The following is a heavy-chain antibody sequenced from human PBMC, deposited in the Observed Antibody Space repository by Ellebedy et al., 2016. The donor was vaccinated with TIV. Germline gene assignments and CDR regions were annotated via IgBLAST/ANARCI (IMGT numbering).Heavy chain of an antibody. D-gene: IGHD1-20*01. CDR1: GGSFSDYY. J-gene: IGHJ4*02. CDR3: ARGAISGTTLGY. Sequence: SETLSLXXAVYGGSFSDYYWSWIRQPPGKGLEWIAEINHSGSTNYNPSLKSRVTISVDTSKSQFSLKVSSMTAADTAVYYCARGAISGTTLGYWGQGTLVTVSS. V-gene: IGHV4-34*01. CDR2: INHSGST.